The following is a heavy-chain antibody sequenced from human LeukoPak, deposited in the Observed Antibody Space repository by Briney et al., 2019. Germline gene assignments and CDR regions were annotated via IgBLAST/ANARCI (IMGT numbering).Heavy chain of an antibody. CDR2: VKSDGSDT. V-gene: IGHV3-74*01. J-gene: IGHJ4*02. Sequence: PGGSLRLSCAASGSTFSRYWMHWVRQAPGKGLVWVSRVKSDGSDTTYADSVKGRFTISRDNAKNTLYLQMDSLRAEDTAVYYCTTGIGNYYYYWGQGTPVTVAS. CDR1: GSTFSRYW. CDR3: TTGIGNYYYY. D-gene: IGHD3-10*01.